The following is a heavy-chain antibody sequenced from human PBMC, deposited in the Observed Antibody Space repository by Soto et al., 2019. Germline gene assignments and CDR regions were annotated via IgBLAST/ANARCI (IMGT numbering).Heavy chain of an antibody. V-gene: IGHV4-34*01. J-gene: IGHJ5*01. CDR2: INHSGRV. Sequence: PSETLSLSCAVHGGSFSGHSWTWIRQSPGKGLEWIGDINHSGRVNYSPSLKSRVIISLDTSKNQFSLTLSAVTAADTAMYYCSTRAYDTNGYYRFDPWGQGTLVTVS. CDR3: STRAYDTNGYYRFDP. CDR1: GGSFSGHS. D-gene: IGHD3-22*01.